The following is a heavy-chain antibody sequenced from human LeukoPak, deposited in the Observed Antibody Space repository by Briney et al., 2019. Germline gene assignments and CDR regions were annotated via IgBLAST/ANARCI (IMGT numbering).Heavy chain of an antibody. J-gene: IGHJ4*02. CDR2: ISSSSSYI. Sequence: GGSLRLSCAASGFTFSSYSMNWVRQAPGKGLEWVSSISSSSSYIYYADSVKGRFTISRDNSKNTLYLQMNSLRAEDTAVYYCAKEPGSGYSYGFRNFDYWGRGTLVTVSS. CDR3: AKEPGSGYSYGFRNFDY. D-gene: IGHD5-18*01. V-gene: IGHV3-21*01. CDR1: GFTFSSYS.